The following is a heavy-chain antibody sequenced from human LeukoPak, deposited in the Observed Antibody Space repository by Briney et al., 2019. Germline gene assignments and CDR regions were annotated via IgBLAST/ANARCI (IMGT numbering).Heavy chain of an antibody. D-gene: IGHD6-19*01. CDR3: ATLTVASSFDY. CDR1: GFAFSVYE. J-gene: IGHJ4*02. CDR2: LSSSGGTR. V-gene: IGHV3-48*03. Sequence: PGGSLRLSCAASGFAFSVYEMYWVRQAPGKGLEWVSYLSSSGGTRYYADSVKGRFTISRDNAKNSLYLQMNSLRAEDTAVYYCATLTVASSFDYWGQGTLVTVSS.